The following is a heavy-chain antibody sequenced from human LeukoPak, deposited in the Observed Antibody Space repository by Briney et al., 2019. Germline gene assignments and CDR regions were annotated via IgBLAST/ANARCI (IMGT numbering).Heavy chain of an antibody. D-gene: IGHD1-7*01. V-gene: IGHV3-23*01. CDR1: GFTFSSCT. J-gene: IGHJ4*02. CDR2: ITDGGGHS. Sequence: PGGSLRLSCAASGFTFSSCTMGWVRQAPGKGLEWVSTITDGGGHSYYADSMKGRFRVSRDNFKNTLYLQMDSLRAEDTALYYCAREPAGTYGRYHDYWGQGTLVIVSS. CDR3: AREPAGTYGRYHDY.